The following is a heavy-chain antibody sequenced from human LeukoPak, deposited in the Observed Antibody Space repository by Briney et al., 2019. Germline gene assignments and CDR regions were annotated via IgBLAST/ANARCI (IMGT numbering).Heavy chain of an antibody. CDR3: AREAYYYDSSGYYPLD. V-gene: IGHV4-59*12. D-gene: IGHD3-22*01. Sequence: KPSETLSLTCTVSGGSISSYYWSWIRQPPGKGLEWIGYIYYSGSTNYNPSLKSRITISVDTSKNQFSLKLSSVTAADTAVYYCAREAYYYDSSGYYPLDWGQGTLVTVSS. CDR2: IYYSGST. J-gene: IGHJ4*02. CDR1: GGSISSYY.